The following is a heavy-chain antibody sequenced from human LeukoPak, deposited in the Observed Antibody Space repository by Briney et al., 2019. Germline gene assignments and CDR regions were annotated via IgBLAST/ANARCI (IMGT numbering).Heavy chain of an antibody. Sequence: SETLSLTCTVSGGSISSYYWSWIRQPAGKGLEWIGRIYTSGSTNYNPSLQSRVAISIDTSTNQISLRLSSVTSADTAIYFCARDRSEWSAEDNWFDPWGQGILVTVSS. V-gene: IGHV4-4*07. CDR1: GGSISSYY. J-gene: IGHJ5*02. CDR2: IYTSGST. CDR3: ARDRSEWSAEDNWFDP. D-gene: IGHD3-10*01.